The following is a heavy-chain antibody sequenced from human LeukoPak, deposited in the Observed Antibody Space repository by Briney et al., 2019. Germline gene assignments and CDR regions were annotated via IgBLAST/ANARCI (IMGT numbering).Heavy chain of an antibody. CDR2: IYSGGST. V-gene: IGHV3-53*04. CDR1: GFTVSSNY. CDR3: ARGDGRAVAGTLSFDY. J-gene: IGHJ4*02. Sequence: PGGSLRLSCAASGFTVSSNYMSWVRQAPGKGLEWVSVIYSGGSTYYADSVKGRFTISRHNSKNTLYLQMNSLRAEDTAVYYCARGDGRAVAGTLSFDYWGRGTLVTVSS. D-gene: IGHD6-19*01.